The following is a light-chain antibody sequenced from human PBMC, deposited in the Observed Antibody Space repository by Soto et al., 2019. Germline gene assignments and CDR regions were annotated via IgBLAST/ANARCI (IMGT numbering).Light chain of an antibody. CDR3: QQYYNSPT. V-gene: IGKV3D-15*01. J-gene: IGKJ1*01. CDR2: GAS. CDR1: QSVTTQ. Sequence: IVLTQSPGTLSLSPGERATLSCRASQSVTTQLAWYQQKPGQAPRLIIHGASSRATGVPDRITGSGSGTDFTLTISSLQSEDFAVYFCQQYYNSPTFGQGTKVDIK.